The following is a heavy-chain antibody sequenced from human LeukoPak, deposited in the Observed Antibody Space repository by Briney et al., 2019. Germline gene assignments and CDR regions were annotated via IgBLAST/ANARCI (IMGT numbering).Heavy chain of an antibody. D-gene: IGHD6-13*01. V-gene: IGHV3-30*02. Sequence: GGSLRLSCIGSTFTFSDYGMHWVRQAPGKGLEWVAFIRYDGTKTYYADSVKGRFTISRDNSKNTLYLQMNSLRAEDTAVYYCAKGSSSWYVDYWGQGTLVTVSS. CDR3: AKGSSSWYVDY. CDR2: IRYDGTKT. CDR1: TFTFSDYG. J-gene: IGHJ4*02.